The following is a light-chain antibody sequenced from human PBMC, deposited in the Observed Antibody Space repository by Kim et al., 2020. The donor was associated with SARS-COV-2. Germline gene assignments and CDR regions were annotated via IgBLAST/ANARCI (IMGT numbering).Light chain of an antibody. Sequence: ALGQTVRITCQGDSLRSYYASWYQQKLGQAPVLVIYGKNNRPSGIPDRFSGSSSGNTASLTITGAQAEDEADYYCNSRDSSGNHVVFGGGTKLTVL. CDR3: NSRDSSGNHVV. J-gene: IGLJ2*01. V-gene: IGLV3-19*01. CDR2: GKN. CDR1: SLRSYY.